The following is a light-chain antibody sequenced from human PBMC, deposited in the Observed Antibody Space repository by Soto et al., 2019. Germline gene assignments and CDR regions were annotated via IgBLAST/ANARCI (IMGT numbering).Light chain of an antibody. CDR2: GAS. CDR3: QQYGGSPPFT. J-gene: IGKJ2*01. Sequence: EIVLTQAAGTLSLSPGERATLSCRASQSVSSSYLAWYQQKPGQAPRLLIYGASNRASGIPDRFSGGASGTGFTLTISRLEPEDFAVYFCQQYGGSPPFTFGQGTKVDIK. V-gene: IGKV3-20*01. CDR1: QSVSSSY.